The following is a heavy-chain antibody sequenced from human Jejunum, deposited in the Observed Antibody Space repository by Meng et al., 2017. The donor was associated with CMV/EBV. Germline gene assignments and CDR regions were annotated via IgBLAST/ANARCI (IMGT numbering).Heavy chain of an antibody. CDR3: TRESGYLI. J-gene: IGHJ3*02. D-gene: IGHD3-3*01. V-gene: IGHV3-23*03. Sequence: RLSWAGSGLTFSSYAMSWVRQAPGKGPEWVSFIFGGGSSTYYADSVKGRFTISKDDSKNTLYLQMNSLRVEDTAVYYCTRESGYLIWGQGTTVTVS. CDR2: IFGGGSST. CDR1: GLTFSSYA.